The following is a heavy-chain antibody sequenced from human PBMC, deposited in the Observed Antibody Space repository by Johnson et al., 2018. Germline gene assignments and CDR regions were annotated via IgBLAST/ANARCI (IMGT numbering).Heavy chain of an antibody. CDR2: ISSSSSYI. V-gene: IGHV3-21*01. CDR1: GFTFSSYS. Sequence: EVQLVETGGGLVKPGGSLRLSCAASGFTFSSYSMNWVRQAPGKGLEWVSSISSSSSYIYYADSVKGRFTISRDNAKNSLYLQMNSLRAGDTAVYYCARDVEEGYCSGGSCYPYAFDIWGQGTMVTVSS. CDR3: ARDVEEGYCSGGSCYPYAFDI. J-gene: IGHJ3*02. D-gene: IGHD2-15*01.